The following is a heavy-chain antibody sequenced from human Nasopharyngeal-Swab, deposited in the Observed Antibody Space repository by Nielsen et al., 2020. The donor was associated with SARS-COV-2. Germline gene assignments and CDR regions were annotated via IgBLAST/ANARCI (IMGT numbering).Heavy chain of an antibody. Sequence: WVRQAPGQGLEWMGGIIPIFGTANYAQKFQGRVMITADESTSTAYMELSSLRSEDTAVYYCARDGVGATTRWFDPWGQGTLVTVSS. CDR2: IIPIFGTA. V-gene: IGHV1-69*01. CDR3: ARDGVGATTRWFDP. J-gene: IGHJ5*02. D-gene: IGHD1-26*01.